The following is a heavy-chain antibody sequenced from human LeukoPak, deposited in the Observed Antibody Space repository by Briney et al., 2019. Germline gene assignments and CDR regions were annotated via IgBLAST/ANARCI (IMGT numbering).Heavy chain of an antibody. V-gene: IGHV3-48*01. CDR2: ISTGGDTI. J-gene: IGHJ5*02. CDR1: GFTFSDYS. CDR3: ARGPPLFDP. Sequence: GGSLRHSCAVSGFTFSDYSMNWVRQPPGKGLEWISYISTGGDTIYYADSVKGRLTISSDNAKKSLYLQMNSLRAEDTAVYYCARGPPLFDPWGQGTLVTVSS.